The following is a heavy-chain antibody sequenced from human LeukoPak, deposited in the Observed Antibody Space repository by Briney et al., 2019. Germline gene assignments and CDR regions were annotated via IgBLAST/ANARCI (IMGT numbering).Heavy chain of an antibody. CDR2: IYYSGST. V-gene: IGHV4-39*07. CDR1: GGSISSSSYY. D-gene: IGHD6-6*01. CDR3: ASTEYSSFYY. J-gene: IGHJ4*02. Sequence: SETLSLTCTVSGGSISSSSYYWGWIRQPPGKGLEWIGSIYYSGSTYYNPSLKSRVTISVDTSKNQFSLKLSSVTAADTAVYYCASTEYSSFYYWGQGTLVTVSS.